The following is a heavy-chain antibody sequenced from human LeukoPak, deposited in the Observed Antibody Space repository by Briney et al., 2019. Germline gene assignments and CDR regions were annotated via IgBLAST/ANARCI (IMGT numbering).Heavy chain of an antibody. CDR3: ARDSAMVRGVSFDY. CDR2: IYHSGST. Sequence: SETLSLTCTVSGYSISSGYYWGWIRQPPGKGLEWIGSIYHSGSTYYNPSLKSRVTISVDTSKNQFSLKLSSVTAADTAVYYCARDSAMVRGVSFDYWGQGTLVTVSS. D-gene: IGHD3-10*01. V-gene: IGHV4-38-2*02. CDR1: GYSISSGYY. J-gene: IGHJ4*02.